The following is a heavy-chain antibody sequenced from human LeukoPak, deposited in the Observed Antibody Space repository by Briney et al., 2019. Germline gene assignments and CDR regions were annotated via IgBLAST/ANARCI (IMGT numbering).Heavy chain of an antibody. CDR2: IIPIFGTA. CDR1: GGTFSSYA. V-gene: IGHV1-69*13. D-gene: IGHD3-10*01. J-gene: IGHJ6*04. Sequence: GASVKVSCKASGGTFSSYAISWVRQAPGQGLEWMGGIIPIFGTANYVQKFQGRVTITADESTSTAYMELSSLRSEDTAVYYCARDDRYYYGSGSYYKEDYYYYYGMDVWGKGTTVTVSS. CDR3: ARDDRYYYGSGSYYKEDYYYYYGMDV.